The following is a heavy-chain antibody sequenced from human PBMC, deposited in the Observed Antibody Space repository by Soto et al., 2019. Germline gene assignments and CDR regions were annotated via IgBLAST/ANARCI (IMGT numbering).Heavy chain of an antibody. V-gene: IGHV3-15*01. CDR2: IRGEADGGTT. Sequence: SLRLSCAASGFTFSNAWMSWVRQAPGKGLEWVGRIRGEADGGTTDYAAPVKGRITISRDHSKDTLYLQMNSLKTEDTAVYYCTTWLSKGYYNFDYWGQGTPVTVYS. J-gene: IGHJ4*02. CDR1: GFTFSNAW. CDR3: TTWLSKGYYNFDY. D-gene: IGHD2-21*01.